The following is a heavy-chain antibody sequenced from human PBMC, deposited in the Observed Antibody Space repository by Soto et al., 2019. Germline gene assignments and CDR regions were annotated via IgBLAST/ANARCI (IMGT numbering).Heavy chain of an antibody. CDR3: ARVWGGAFDI. D-gene: IGHD3-10*01. CDR2: IYFNGNS. Sequence: SETLSLTCTVFGDSSSSSSWNWIRQSPGKGLEWIGYIYFNGNSKYNPSLNSRVTISVDTSQNQFSLRLTSLTAADTAVYYCARVWGGAFDIWGQGTMVTVS. V-gene: IGHV4-59*08. J-gene: IGHJ3*02. CDR1: GDSSSSSS.